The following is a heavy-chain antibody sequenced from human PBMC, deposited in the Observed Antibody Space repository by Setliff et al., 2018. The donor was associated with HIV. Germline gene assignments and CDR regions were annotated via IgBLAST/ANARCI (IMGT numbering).Heavy chain of an antibody. Sequence: SVKVSCKASGGTFSSYAISWVRQAPGQGLEWMGGIIPILGIKKYAQKFQGSVTITADKSTSTAYMELSSLRSEDTAVYYCARGATYYYDSSGYYSLLADAFDIWGQGTMVTVSS. J-gene: IGHJ3*02. CDR3: ARGATYYYDSSGYYSLLADAFDI. D-gene: IGHD3-22*01. CDR1: GGTFSSYA. CDR2: IIPILGIK. V-gene: IGHV1-69*10.